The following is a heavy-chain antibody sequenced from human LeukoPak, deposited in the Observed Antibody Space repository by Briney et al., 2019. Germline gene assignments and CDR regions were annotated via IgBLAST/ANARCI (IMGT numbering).Heavy chain of an antibody. CDR3: ASLTSA. Sequence: GGSLRLSCAASGFTFSDAWMSWVRQAPGKGLEWVGHIKSKIDGETADYAAPVKGRSTISRDDSKNTLFLQMDSLKTEDTAVYYCASLTSAWGQGTLVTVSS. CDR1: GFTFSDAW. V-gene: IGHV3-15*01. CDR2: IKSKIDGETA. J-gene: IGHJ5*02.